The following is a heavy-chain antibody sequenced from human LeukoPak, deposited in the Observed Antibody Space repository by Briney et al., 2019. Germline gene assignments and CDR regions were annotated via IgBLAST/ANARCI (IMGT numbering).Heavy chain of an antibody. D-gene: IGHD4-11*01. Sequence: ASVKVSCKASGYTFTSYGINWVRQATGQGLEWMGWMNPNSGNTGSAQRFQGRVTMTRDTSINTAYMELSSLRSEDTAVYFCARNNYGGHDAFDIWGQGTLVTVSS. CDR1: GYTFTSYG. CDR2: MNPNSGNT. CDR3: ARNNYGGHDAFDI. J-gene: IGHJ3*02. V-gene: IGHV1-8*02.